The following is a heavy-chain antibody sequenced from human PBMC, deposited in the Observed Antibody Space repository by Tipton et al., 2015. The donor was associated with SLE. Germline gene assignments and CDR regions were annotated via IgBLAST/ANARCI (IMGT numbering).Heavy chain of an antibody. Sequence: TLSLTCTVSGDSISNGDDYWSWIRQPPGKGLEWIGNIYYGGGTYYNPSLKSRVTISIDTSNNQFSLRLTSVTAADTAVYFCARVGDYYNSGSRVFDHWGQGILVTVSS. CDR2: IYYGGGT. D-gene: IGHD3-10*01. V-gene: IGHV4-30-4*08. CDR3: ARVGDYYNSGSRVFDH. CDR1: GDSISNGDDY. J-gene: IGHJ4*02.